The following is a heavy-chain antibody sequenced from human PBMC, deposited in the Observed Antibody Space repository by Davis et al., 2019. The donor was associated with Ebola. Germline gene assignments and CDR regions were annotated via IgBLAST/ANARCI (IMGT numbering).Heavy chain of an antibody. CDR1: GYTFTSHT. V-gene: IGHV1-18*01. J-gene: IGHJ4*02. Sequence: ASVTVSCKASGYTFTSHTITWVRQAPGQGLEWVGWISAYNGNTDYAQKLQGRVTMTTDTSTSTAYMELRSLRSDDTAVYDCARGAAAGFYWGQGTLVTVSS. CDR2: ISAYNGNT. D-gene: IGHD6-13*01. CDR3: ARGAAAGFY.